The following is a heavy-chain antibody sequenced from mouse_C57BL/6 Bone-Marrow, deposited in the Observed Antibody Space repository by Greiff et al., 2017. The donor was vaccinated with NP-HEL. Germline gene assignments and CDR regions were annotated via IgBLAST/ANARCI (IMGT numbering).Heavy chain of an antibody. CDR2: ISYDGSN. D-gene: IGHD1-1*01. J-gene: IGHJ2*01. V-gene: IGHV3-6*01. CDR1: GYSITSGYY. Sequence: EVQLVESGPGLVKPSQSLSLTCSVTGYSITSGYYWNWIRQFPGNKLEWMGYISYDGSNNYNPSLKNRISITRDTSKNQFFLKLNSVTTEDTATYYCARRGSSFYYFDYWGQGTTLTVSS. CDR3: ARRGSSFYYFDY.